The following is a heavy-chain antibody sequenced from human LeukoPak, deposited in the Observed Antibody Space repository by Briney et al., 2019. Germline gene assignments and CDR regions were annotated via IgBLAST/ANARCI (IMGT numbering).Heavy chain of an antibody. CDR3: SPGFAFDV. CDR1: GFTFTDYW. D-gene: IGHD2-15*01. J-gene: IGHJ3*01. CDR2: ISTDGGRT. Sequence: GGSLRLSCAASGFTFTDYWMHWVRQRPGEGLVWVSHISTDGGRTNYADSVKGRFTTSRDNTKNAVYLQMSSLRAEDTAVYYCSPGFAFDVWGQGTMVTVSS. V-gene: IGHV3-74*01.